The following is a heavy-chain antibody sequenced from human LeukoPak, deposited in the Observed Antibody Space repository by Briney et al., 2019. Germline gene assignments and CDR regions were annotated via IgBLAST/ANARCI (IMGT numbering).Heavy chain of an antibody. Sequence: QTGGSLRLSCAASGFTFSSYAMHWVRQAPGKGLEWVAVISYDGSNKYYADSVKGRFTISRDNSKNTLYLQVNSLRAEDTAVYYCARGVYSSNNWFDPWGQGTLVTVSS. V-gene: IGHV3-30-3*01. J-gene: IGHJ5*02. CDR1: GFTFSSYA. D-gene: IGHD5-18*01. CDR2: ISYDGSNK. CDR3: ARGVYSSNNWFDP.